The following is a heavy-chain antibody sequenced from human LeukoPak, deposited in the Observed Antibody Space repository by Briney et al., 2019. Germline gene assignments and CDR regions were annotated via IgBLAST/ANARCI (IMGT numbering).Heavy chain of an antibody. CDR3: ARQTGEMATTDGFDY. J-gene: IGHJ4*02. V-gene: IGHV3-7*01. CDR1: GFTFSSYL. CDR2: IKQDGSEK. Sequence: PGGSLRLSCAASGFTFSSYLMSWVRQAPGKGLEWVANIKQDGSEKYYVDSVKGRFTISRDNAKNSLYLQMNSLRAEDTAVYYCARQTGEMATTDGFDYWGQGTLVTVSS. D-gene: IGHD5-24*01.